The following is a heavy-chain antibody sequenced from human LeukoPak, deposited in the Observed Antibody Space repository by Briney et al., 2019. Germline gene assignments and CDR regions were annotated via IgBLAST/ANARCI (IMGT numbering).Heavy chain of an antibody. CDR3: ASRGYSGYSERISDY. Sequence: SETLSLTCTVSGGSFYGYSWSWIRQPPGKGLEWIGYIYYSGSTNYNPSLKSRVTMSVDTSKNQFSLKLSSVTAADTAVYYCASRGYSGYSERISDYWGQGTLVTVSS. CDR2: IYYSGST. CDR1: GGSFYGYS. J-gene: IGHJ4*02. V-gene: IGHV4-59*12. D-gene: IGHD5-12*01.